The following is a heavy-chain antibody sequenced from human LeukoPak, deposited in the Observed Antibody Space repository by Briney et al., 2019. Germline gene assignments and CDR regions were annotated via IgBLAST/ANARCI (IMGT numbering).Heavy chain of an antibody. D-gene: IGHD4-17*01. CDR2: IRYDGSNK. J-gene: IGHJ4*02. CDR1: GFTFSSYG. Sequence: GGSLRLSCAASGFTFSSYGMHWVRQAPGKGLEWVAFIRYDGSNKYYADSVKGRFTISRDNSKNTLYLQMGSLRAEDMAVYYCARGWDYGDYLYYFDYWGQGTLVTVSS. CDR3: ARGWDYGDYLYYFDY. V-gene: IGHV3-30*02.